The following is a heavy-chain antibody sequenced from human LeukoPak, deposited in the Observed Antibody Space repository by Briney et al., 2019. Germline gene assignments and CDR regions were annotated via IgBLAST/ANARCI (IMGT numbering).Heavy chain of an antibody. J-gene: IGHJ6*02. CDR3: ARGRPFPLWFGETHYGMDV. V-gene: IGHV1-8*01. CDR2: TNPNSGNT. CDR1: GYTFTSYD. Sequence: ASVTVSCKASGYTFTSYDINWVRQATGQGLEWMGWTNPNSGNTGYAQKFQGRVTMTRNTSISTAYMELSSLRSEDTAVYYCARGRPFPLWFGETHYGMDVWGQGTTVTVSS. D-gene: IGHD3-10*01.